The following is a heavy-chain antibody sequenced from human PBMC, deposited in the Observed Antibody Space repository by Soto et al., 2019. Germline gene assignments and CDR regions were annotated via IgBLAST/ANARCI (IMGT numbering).Heavy chain of an antibody. Sequence: EVQLVQSGGGLVQPGGSLRLSCAASGFIFSSYWMHWVRQAPGKGLVWVSRINTDGSSTSYADSVKGRLTISRDNAKNTLYLQLSGLRAEDTAVYYCARRAQTPGLAYWGQGALVTVSS. D-gene: IGHD3-10*01. V-gene: IGHV3-74*01. J-gene: IGHJ4*02. CDR3: ARRAQTPGLAY. CDR1: GFIFSSYW. CDR2: INTDGSST.